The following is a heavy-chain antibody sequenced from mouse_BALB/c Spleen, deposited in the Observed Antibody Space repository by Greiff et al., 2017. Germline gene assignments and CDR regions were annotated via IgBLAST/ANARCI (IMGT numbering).Heavy chain of an antibody. CDR1: GYAFTNYL. CDR2: INPGSGGT. V-gene: IGHV1-54*01. CDR3: ARRGSSGYIDY. Sequence: VQLQQSGAELVRPGTSVKVSCKASGYAFTNYLIEWVKQRPGQGLEWIGVINPGSGGTNYNEKFKGKATLTADKSSSTAYMQLSSLTSDDSAVYFCARRGSSGYIDYWGQGTTLTVSS. J-gene: IGHJ2*01. D-gene: IGHD3-1*01.